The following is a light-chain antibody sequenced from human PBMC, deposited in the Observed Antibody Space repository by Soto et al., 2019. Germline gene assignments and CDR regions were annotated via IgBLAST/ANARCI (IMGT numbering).Light chain of an antibody. V-gene: IGKV1-27*01. J-gene: IGKJ1*01. CDR3: QKYNSAPWT. Sequence: IQMTQSPSSLSASVGDRVTITCRASQGISNFLAWHQQKLGKVPKLLIYAASTLQSGVPSRFSGSGSGTDFTLTITSLQPEDVATYYCQKYNSAPWTFGQGTKVDIK. CDR2: AAS. CDR1: QGISNF.